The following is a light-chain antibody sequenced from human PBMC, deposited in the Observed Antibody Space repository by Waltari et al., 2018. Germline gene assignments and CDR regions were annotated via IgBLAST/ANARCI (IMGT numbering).Light chain of an antibody. CDR1: SGHSRNI. CDR2: INSDGSH. V-gene: IGLV4-69*01. Sequence: QLVLTQSPSASASLGASVKLTCTLDSGHSRNIVAWPHQQPEKGPRYLMKINSDGSHSKGDEIPDRFSGSSSGAERYLTISSVQSEDEADYYCQTGGHGTWVFGGGTKLTVL. J-gene: IGLJ3*02. CDR3: QTGGHGTWV.